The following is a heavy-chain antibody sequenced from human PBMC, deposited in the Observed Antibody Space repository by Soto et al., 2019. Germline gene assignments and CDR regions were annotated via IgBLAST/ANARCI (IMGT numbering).Heavy chain of an antibody. D-gene: IGHD3-10*01. CDR3: ARRSQLEPTRVRGVRYYYYGMDV. CDR2: IDPSDSYT. CDR1: GYSFTSYW. J-gene: IGHJ6*02. V-gene: IGHV5-10-1*01. Sequence: GESLKISCKGSGYSFTSYWISWVRQMPGKGLEWMGRIDPSDSYTNYSPSFQGHVTISADKSISTAYLQWSSLKASDTAMYYCARRSQLEPTRVRGVRYYYYGMDVWGQRTTVTVSS.